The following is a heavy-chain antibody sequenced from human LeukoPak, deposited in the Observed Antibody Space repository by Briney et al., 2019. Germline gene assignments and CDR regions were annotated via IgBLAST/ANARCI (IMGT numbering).Heavy chain of an antibody. CDR1: GYTFTGYY. CDR2: INPNSGST. V-gene: IGHV1-2*02. J-gene: IGHJ4*02. CDR3: ARVQVLRFLEWLPTFDY. D-gene: IGHD3-3*01. Sequence: GASVKVSCKASGYTFTGYYIHWVRQAPGQGLEWMGWINPNSGSTNYAQKFQDRVTMTRDTSISTAYMELSRLRSDDTAVYYCARVQVLRFLEWLPTFDYWGQGTLVTVSS.